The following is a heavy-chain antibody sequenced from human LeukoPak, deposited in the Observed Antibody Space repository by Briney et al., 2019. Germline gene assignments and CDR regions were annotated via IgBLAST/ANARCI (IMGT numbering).Heavy chain of an antibody. D-gene: IGHD2-21*02. J-gene: IGHJ4*02. Sequence: PGGSLRLSCAASGFTFNTYAMSWVRQAPGKGLEWVSAISGSGDTTYYADSVKGRFTISRDNSKSTLYLHLNIPRPEDTAVYYCTRSVVTTADFDYWGQGTLVTVSS. CDR3: TRSVVTTADFDY. V-gene: IGHV3-23*01. CDR1: GFTFNTYA. CDR2: ISGSGDTT.